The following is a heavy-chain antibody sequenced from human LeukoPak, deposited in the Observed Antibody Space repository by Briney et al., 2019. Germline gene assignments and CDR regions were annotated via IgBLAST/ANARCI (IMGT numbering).Heavy chain of an antibody. D-gene: IGHD6-19*01. CDR2: IIPIFGTA. V-gene: IGHV1-69*06. CDR3: ARVGAGYSSGWFDC. CDR1: GGTFSSYA. Sequence: ASVKVSCKASGGTFSSYAISWVRQAPGQGLEWMGGIIPIFGTANYAQKFQGRVTITADKSTSTAYMELSSLRSEDTAVYYCARVGAGYSSGWFDCWGQGTLVTVSS. J-gene: IGHJ4*02.